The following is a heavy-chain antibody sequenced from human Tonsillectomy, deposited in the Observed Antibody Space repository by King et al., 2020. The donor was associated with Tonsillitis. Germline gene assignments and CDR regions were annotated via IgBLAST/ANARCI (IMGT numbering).Heavy chain of an antibody. Sequence: VQLVESGGGVVQPGTSLRLSCAASGFTFSSNGMHWVRQAPGKGLEWVAVISYDGRNKYYTDSVKGRFTISRDNSKNTLYLHMNSLRAEDTAVYYCAKGHSSSWHYFDYWGQGTLVTVSS. CDR2: ISYDGRNK. V-gene: IGHV3-30*18. J-gene: IGHJ4*02. CDR3: AKGHSSSWHYFDY. D-gene: IGHD6-13*01. CDR1: GFTFSSNG.